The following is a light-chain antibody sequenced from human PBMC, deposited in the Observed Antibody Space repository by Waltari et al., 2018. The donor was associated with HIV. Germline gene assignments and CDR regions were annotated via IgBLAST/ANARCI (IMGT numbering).Light chain of an antibody. Sequence: DTVMKQSPATLSVSPGARATLSCRASQSVSSNLAWYQQQPGQAPRLLIYGASTRATGIPARFSGSGSGTEFTLTISSLQSEDFAVYYCQQYNNWPPLTFGGGTKVEIK. J-gene: IGKJ4*01. CDR3: QQYNNWPPLT. CDR2: GAS. CDR1: QSVSSN. V-gene: IGKV3-15*01.